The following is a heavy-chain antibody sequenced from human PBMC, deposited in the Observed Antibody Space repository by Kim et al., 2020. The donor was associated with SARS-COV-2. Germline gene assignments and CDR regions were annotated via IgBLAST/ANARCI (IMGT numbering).Heavy chain of an antibody. CDR3: ARSWGRVAGTPGFDY. D-gene: IGHD6-19*01. CDR1: GGSISSYY. J-gene: IGHJ4*02. Sequence: SETLSLTCTVSGGSISSYYWSWIRQPPGKGLEWIGYIYYSGSTNYNPSLKSRVTISVDTSKNQFSLKLSSVTAADTAVYYCARSWGRVAGTPGFDYWGQGTLVTVSS. CDR2: IYYSGST. V-gene: IGHV4-59*08.